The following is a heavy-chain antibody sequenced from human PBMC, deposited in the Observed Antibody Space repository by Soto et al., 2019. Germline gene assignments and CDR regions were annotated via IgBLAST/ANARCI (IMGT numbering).Heavy chain of an antibody. V-gene: IGHV1-18*01. CDR2: INPYNGNT. Sequence: QVQLVQSGAEVKKPGASVKVSCKASGYTFTSYGISWVRQAPGQGLEWMGWINPYNGNTNYAQKLQGRVPMTTDTSTNTAYRELRILRSDVTAVYYCARDWFGNDYWGQGNLVTVYS. D-gene: IGHD3-16*01. J-gene: IGHJ4*02. CDR3: ARDWFGNDY. CDR1: GYTFTSYG.